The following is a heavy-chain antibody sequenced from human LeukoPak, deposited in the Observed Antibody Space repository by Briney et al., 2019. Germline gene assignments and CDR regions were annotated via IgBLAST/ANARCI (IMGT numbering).Heavy chain of an antibody. CDR3: ARYLGANDYYFDY. D-gene: IGHD1-1*01. V-gene: IGHV4-4*02. CDR2: IWNSDSI. Sequence: PSGTLSLTCAVSGGSISGSNWWRWVREPRGRGLGGFGVIWNSDSIKYNPSVKSRVTISVDKSKNQFPLQLGSVTAAYTAVYYCARYLGANDYYFDYCGQTTLVAASS. J-gene: IGHJ4*02. CDR1: GGSISGSNW.